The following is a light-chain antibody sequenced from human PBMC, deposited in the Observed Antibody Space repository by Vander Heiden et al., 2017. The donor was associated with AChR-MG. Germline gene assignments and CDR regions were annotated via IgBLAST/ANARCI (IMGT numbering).Light chain of an antibody. CDR1: QSVGGD. CDR2: DAS. Sequence: TVMPPSPATLSVSPGERATLTCRASQSVGGDLAGCQQKPGQAPRLLIYDASTRATDIPARFSGSGSGTEFTLTISSLQSEDVAVYYCQQYNNWALSFGGGTRVEIK. J-gene: IGKJ4*02. V-gene: IGKV3-15*01. CDR3: QQYNNWALS.